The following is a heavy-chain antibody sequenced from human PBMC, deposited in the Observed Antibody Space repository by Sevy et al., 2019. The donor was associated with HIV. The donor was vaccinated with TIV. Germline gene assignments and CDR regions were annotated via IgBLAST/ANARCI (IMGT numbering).Heavy chain of an antibody. Sequence: ASVKVSCKASGYTFNNYYMHWVRQAPGQGLEWKGIINPTGGSTSYAQKFQGRVTITRDTSTSTVYMELSSLRSEDTAVYYCARDLTIFGVIPDYWGQGTLVTVS. CDR3: ARDLTIFGVIPDY. V-gene: IGHV1-46*02. J-gene: IGHJ4*02. CDR2: INPTGGST. D-gene: IGHD3-3*01. CDR1: GYTFNNYY.